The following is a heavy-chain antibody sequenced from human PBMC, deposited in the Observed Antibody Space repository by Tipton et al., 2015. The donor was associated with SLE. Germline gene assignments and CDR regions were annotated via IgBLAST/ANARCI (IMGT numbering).Heavy chain of an antibody. CDR3: ARDQQETSFDY. CDR2: ISSSGSTI. CDR1: GFTFSSYW. V-gene: IGHV3-48*03. J-gene: IGHJ4*02. Sequence: GSLRLSCAASGFTFSSYWMSWVRQAPGKGLEWVSYISSSGSTIYYADSVKGRFTISRDNAKNSLYLQMNSLRAEDTAVYYCARDQQETSFDYWGQGTLVTVSS.